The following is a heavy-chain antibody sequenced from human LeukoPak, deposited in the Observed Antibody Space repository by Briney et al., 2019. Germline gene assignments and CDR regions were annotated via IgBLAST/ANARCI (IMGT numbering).Heavy chain of an antibody. J-gene: IGHJ4*02. V-gene: IGHV1-69*05. Sequence: GASVRVSCKASGGTFSSYAISWVRQAPGQGLEWMGRIIPIFGTANYAQKFQGRVTITTDESTSTACMELSSLRSEDTAVYYCARRRFSAYYFDYWGQGTLVTVSS. CDR2: IIPIFGTA. CDR3: ARRRFSAYYFDY. CDR1: GGTFSSYA.